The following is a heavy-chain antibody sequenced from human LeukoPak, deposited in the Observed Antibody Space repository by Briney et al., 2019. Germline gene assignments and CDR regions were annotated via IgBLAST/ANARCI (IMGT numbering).Heavy chain of an antibody. J-gene: IGHJ4*02. CDR2: ISYHGSNK. V-gene: IGHV3-30*18. CDR3: AKGRDSWSTNTDY. Sequence: GGSLRLLCAASGFTFNSFGMYWVRQAPGKGLEWVAVISYHGSNKYYADSVKGRFTISRDNSKNTLYLQMNSLRGEDTAVYYCAKGRDSWSTNTDYWGQGTLVTVSS. D-gene: IGHD3-3*01. CDR1: GFTFNSFG.